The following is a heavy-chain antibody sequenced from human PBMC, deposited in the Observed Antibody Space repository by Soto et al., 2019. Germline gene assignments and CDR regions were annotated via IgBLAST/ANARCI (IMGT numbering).Heavy chain of an antibody. D-gene: IGHD2-2*02. J-gene: IGHJ6*02. CDR2: IDPSDSYT. V-gene: IGHV5-10-1*01. CDR1: GYSFTSYW. Sequence: RGESLKISCKGSGYSFTSYWISWVRQMPGKGLEWMGRIDPSDSYTNYSPSFQGHVTISADKSISTAYLQWSSLKASDTAMYYCARSLYCSSTSCYSHGMDVWGQGTTVTVSS. CDR3: ARSLYCSSTSCYSHGMDV.